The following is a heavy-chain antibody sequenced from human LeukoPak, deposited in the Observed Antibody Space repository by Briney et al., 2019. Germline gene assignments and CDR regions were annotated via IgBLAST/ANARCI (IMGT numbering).Heavy chain of an antibody. D-gene: IGHD6-13*01. CDR2: ISGSGGST. V-gene: IGHV3-23*01. Sequence: GGSLRLSCAASGFTFSSYAMSWVRQAPGKGLEWVSAISGSGGSTYYADSVKGRFTISRDNSKNTLYLQMNSLRAEDTAVYYCATPGIAAAGTPHSYYFDYWGQGTLVTVSS. CDR3: ATPGIAAAGTPHSYYFDY. J-gene: IGHJ4*02. CDR1: GFTFSSYA.